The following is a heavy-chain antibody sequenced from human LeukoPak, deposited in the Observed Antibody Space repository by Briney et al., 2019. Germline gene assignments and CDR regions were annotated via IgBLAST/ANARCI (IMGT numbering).Heavy chain of an antibody. Sequence: SETLSLTCTVSGGSLSSYCWSWLRQPPGKGLEWIGYIYYSGSTNYNPSLKSRVTISVDTSKNQFSLKLSSVTAADTAVYYCASYASRAWFDTWGQGTLVTVSS. CDR1: GGSLSSYC. CDR3: ASYASRAWFDT. J-gene: IGHJ5*02. V-gene: IGHV4-59*12. CDR2: IYYSGST. D-gene: IGHD3-22*01.